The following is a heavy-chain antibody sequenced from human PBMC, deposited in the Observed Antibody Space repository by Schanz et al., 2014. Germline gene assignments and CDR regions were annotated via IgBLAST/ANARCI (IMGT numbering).Heavy chain of an antibody. V-gene: IGHV4-34*01. CDR1: GGSFSGYY. CDR3: ARAARRTRVVPLYFDY. CDR2: INHGGST. D-gene: IGHD2-2*01. J-gene: IGHJ4*02. Sequence: QVQLQQWGAGLLKPSETLSLTCAVYGGSFSGYYWSWIRQPPGKGLEWIAEINHGGSTNYNPSLKSRVTISVDTSKIQFSLNLRSVAAADTAVYYCARAARRTRVVPLYFDYWGQGTLVTVSS.